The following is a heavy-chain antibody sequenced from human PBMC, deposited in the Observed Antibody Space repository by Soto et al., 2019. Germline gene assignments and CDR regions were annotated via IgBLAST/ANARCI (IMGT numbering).Heavy chain of an antibody. CDR2: ISGSGGST. D-gene: IGHD2-2*01. V-gene: IGHV3-23*01. Sequence: GSLRLSCAASGFTFSSYDMSWVRQAPGKGLEWVSVISGSGGSTYYADSVKGRFTISRDNSKNTLYLQMNSLRAEDTAVYYCAKRGYCSSISCSYYFDYWGQGTLVTVSS. J-gene: IGHJ4*02. CDR3: AKRGYCSSISCSYYFDY. CDR1: GFTFSSYD.